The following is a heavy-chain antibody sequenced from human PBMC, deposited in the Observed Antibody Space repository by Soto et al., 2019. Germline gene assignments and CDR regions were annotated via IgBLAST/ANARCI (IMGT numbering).Heavy chain of an antibody. CDR1: GFTFSTYA. CDR2: VTTDGSNK. D-gene: IGHD3-10*01. J-gene: IGHJ3*01. V-gene: IGHV3-30-3*01. CDR3: GRITLQTSLDTFDF. Sequence: VGSLGFSCADSGFTFSTYALHWVRQAPGKGLEWVATVTTDGSNKYHADSVEGRFTISSDDSKNTLYLQLNSLRAEDTAVYYCGRITLQTSLDTFDFWGQGTMVTVSS.